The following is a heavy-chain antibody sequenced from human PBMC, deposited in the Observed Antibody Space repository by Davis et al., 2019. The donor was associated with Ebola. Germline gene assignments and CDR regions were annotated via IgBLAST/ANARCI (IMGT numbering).Heavy chain of an antibody. Sequence: GESLKISCAASGFTFTNAWMNWVRQAPGKGLEWVSAISGSGGSTYYADSVKGRFTISRDNSKNTLYLQMNSLRAEDTAVYYCAKDWIFGVVSTYYFDYWGQGTLVTVSS. V-gene: IGHV3-23*01. CDR2: ISGSGGST. CDR1: GFTFTNAW. J-gene: IGHJ4*02. CDR3: AKDWIFGVVSTYYFDY. D-gene: IGHD3-3*01.